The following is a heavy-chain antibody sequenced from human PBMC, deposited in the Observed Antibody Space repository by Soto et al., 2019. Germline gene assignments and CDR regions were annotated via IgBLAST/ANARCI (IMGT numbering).Heavy chain of an antibody. CDR2: IKQDGSEK. CDR1: GFTFSSYW. D-gene: IGHD4-17*01. CDR3: ARDYGDHFGPVYYYYYMDV. J-gene: IGHJ6*03. Sequence: EVQLVESGGGLVQPGGSLRLSCAASGFTFSSYWMSWVRQAPGKGLEWVANIKQDGSEKYYVDSVKGRFTISRDNAKNSLYLQMNSLRAEDTAVYYCARDYGDHFGPVYYYYYMDVWGKGTTGTVSS. V-gene: IGHV3-7*01.